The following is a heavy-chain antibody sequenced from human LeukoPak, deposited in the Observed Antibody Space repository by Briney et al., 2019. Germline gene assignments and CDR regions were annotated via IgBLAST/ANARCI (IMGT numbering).Heavy chain of an antibody. V-gene: IGHV4-39*01. J-gene: IGHJ4*02. CDR2: IYYSGST. D-gene: IGHD3-22*01. CDR3: ARLARGYYYESSGHIDY. CDR1: GGSISSSSYY. Sequence: SETLSLTCTVSGGSISSSSYYWGWIRQPPGKGLEWIGSIYYSGSTYYKPSLNSRVTISVDTSKNQFSLKLSSVTAADTAVYYCARLARGYYYESSGHIDYWGQGILVTVSS.